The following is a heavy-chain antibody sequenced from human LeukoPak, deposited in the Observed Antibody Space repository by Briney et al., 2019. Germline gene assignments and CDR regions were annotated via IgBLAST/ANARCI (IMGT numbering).Heavy chain of an antibody. J-gene: IGHJ4*02. Sequence: PSETLSLTCAVYGVSFSGYYWSWIRQPPGKGLEWIGEINHSGSTNYNPSLKSRVTVSVDTSKNQFSLKLTSVTAADTAVYYCARDSRDSSGWYYYFDYWGQGTLVTVSS. V-gene: IGHV4-34*01. CDR2: INHSGST. CDR1: GVSFSGYY. D-gene: IGHD6-19*01. CDR3: ARDSRDSSGWYYYFDY.